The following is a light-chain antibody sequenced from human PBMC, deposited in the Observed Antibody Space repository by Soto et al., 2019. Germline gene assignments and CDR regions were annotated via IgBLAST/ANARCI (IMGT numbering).Light chain of an antibody. J-gene: IGLJ1*01. CDR2: DVS. V-gene: IGLV2-14*01. CDR1: SSDVGGYNY. Sequence: QSVLTQPASVSGSPGQSITISCTGTSSDVGGYNYVYWYQQHPGKAPKLMIYDVSNRPSGVSNRFSGFKSGSTASLTISGLQAEDEADYYCSSYTSSITYVFGTGTKLTVL. CDR3: SSYTSSITYV.